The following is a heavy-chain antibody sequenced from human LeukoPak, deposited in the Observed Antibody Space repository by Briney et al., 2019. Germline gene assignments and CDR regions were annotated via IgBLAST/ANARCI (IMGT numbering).Heavy chain of an antibody. V-gene: IGHV3-30*04. Sequence: GTSLRLSCEASGFIFSTYAFHWVPQAPGKGPEWMAFITYDGSDTYFADSVKGRFTLSRDNSKNALYLQMNSLRTADTAVYYCARPGGYAFDIWGQGTMVTVSS. J-gene: IGHJ3*02. D-gene: IGHD3-10*01. CDR1: GFIFSTYA. CDR3: ARPGGYAFDI. CDR2: ITYDGSDT.